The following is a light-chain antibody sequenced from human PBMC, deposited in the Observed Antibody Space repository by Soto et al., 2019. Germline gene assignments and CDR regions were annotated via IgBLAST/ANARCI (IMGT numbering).Light chain of an antibody. Sequence: QSVLTPPASVSGSPGQSIAISCTGTSSDLGAYKYVSWYQLHPGRAPKLMIFEVGNPLSGVYDRFFGSKYGQLGLLSISGLQAEDEADDYCSSFTSAYTFVFGTRTKVTVL. CDR2: EVG. V-gene: IGLV2-14*01. CDR1: SSDLGAYKY. CDR3: SSFTSAYTFV. J-gene: IGLJ1*01.